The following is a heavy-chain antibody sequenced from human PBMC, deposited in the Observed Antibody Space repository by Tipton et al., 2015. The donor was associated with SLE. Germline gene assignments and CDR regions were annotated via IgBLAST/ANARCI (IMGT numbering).Heavy chain of an antibody. V-gene: IGHV3-74*01. D-gene: IGHD3-16*01. J-gene: IGHJ4*02. Sequence: SLRLSCAASGFPFSGYWMHWVRQAPGKGLVWVSRINTDESDMSYANSVKGRFTISRDNARNTLFLQMNSLRAEDTAVYYCARDMGGPFDNWGQGNLVTVSS. CDR1: GFPFSGYW. CDR3: ARDMGGPFDN. CDR2: INTDESDM.